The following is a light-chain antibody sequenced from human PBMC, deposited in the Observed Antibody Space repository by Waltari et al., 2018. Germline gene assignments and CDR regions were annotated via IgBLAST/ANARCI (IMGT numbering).Light chain of an antibody. CDR3: HQYNDWPPT. CDR1: QRVSPN. V-gene: IGKV3-15*01. Sequence: EVVMTQSPATLSVSPGERATLPCRASQRVSPNLAWSQQKPGQAPRLLIYGAAVRATDIPARFSGSGSGTEFTLTISSLQSEDFAVYYCHQYNDWPPTFGQGTTVEIK. CDR2: GAA. J-gene: IGKJ1*01.